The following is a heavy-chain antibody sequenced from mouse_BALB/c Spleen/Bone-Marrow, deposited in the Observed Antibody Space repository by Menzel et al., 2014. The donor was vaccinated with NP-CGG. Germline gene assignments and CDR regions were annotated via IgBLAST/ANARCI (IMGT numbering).Heavy chain of an antibody. V-gene: IGHV2-9*02. CDR1: EFSLTSYG. CDR3: ARGGSSRAWFAY. CDR2: IWAGGST. Sequence: VQLQQSGPGLVAPSQSLSITCTVSEFSLTSYGVHWVRQPPGKGLEWLGVIWAGGSTNYNSALMSRLSISKDNSKSQVFLKMNSRQTDDTAMYYCARGGSSRAWFAYWGQGTLATVSA. D-gene: IGHD1-1*01. J-gene: IGHJ3*01.